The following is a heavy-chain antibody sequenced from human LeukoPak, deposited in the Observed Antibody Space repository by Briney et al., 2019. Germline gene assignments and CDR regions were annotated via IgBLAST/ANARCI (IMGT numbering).Heavy chain of an antibody. J-gene: IGHJ1*01. V-gene: IGHV3-30-3*01. CDR1: GFTFSSYA. D-gene: IGHD1-26*01. CDR3: ARESNRIVGATTGGLRTEYFQH. Sequence: GGSLRLSCAASGFTFSSYAMHWVRQAPGKGLEWVAVISYDGSNKYYADSVKGRFTISRDNSKNTLYLQMNSLRAEDTAVYYCARESNRIVGATTGGLRTEYFQHWGQGTLVTVSS. CDR2: ISYDGSNK.